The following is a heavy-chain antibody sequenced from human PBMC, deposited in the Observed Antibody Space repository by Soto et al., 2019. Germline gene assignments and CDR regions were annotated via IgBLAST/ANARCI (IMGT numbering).Heavy chain of an antibody. CDR1: GFTFSSYA. CDR3: ANDYYGSGSYYPLLSSRPDY. CDR2: ISGSGGST. Sequence: GGSLRLSCAASGFTFSSYAMSWVRQAPGKGLEWFSAISGSGGSTYYADSVKGRFTISRDNSKNTLYLQMNSLRAEDTAVYYCANDYYGSGSYYPLLSSRPDYWGQGTLVTVSS. J-gene: IGHJ4*02. D-gene: IGHD3-10*01. V-gene: IGHV3-23*01.